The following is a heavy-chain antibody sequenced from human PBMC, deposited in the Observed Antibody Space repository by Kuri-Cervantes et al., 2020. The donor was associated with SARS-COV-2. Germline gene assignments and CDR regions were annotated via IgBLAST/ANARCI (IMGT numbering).Heavy chain of an antibody. V-gene: IGHV3-21*01. D-gene: IGHD3-3*01. CDR3: ARDLGVGY. CDR1: GFTFSSYA. J-gene: IGHJ4*02. CDR2: ISSSSSYI. Sequence: GESLKISCAASGFTFSSYAMSWVRQAPGKGLEWVSSISSSSSYIYYADSVKGRFTISRDNAKNSLYLQMNSLRAEDTAVYYCARDLGVGYWGQGTLVTVSS.